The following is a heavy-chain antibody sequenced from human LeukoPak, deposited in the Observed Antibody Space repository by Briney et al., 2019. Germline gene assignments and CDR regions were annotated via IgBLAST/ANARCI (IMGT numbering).Heavy chain of an antibody. V-gene: IGHV4-59*11. D-gene: IGHD3-22*01. CDR1: GDSLSGHY. J-gene: IGHJ3*01. Sequence: PSHTLPHTCTVCGDSLSGHYWRWIRQPPRKRLEWNGYVSYTGRTKYNPSLQSRVTISIDTSKSQFSLKLTSVTSADTAVYSCARLLDNDISGDPDTFDVWGQGTTVIVSS. CDR2: VSYTGRT. CDR3: ARLLDNDISGDPDTFDV.